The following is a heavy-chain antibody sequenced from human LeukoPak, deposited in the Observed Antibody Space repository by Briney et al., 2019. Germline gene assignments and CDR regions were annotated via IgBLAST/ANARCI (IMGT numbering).Heavy chain of an antibody. V-gene: IGHV4-34*01. J-gene: IGHJ4*02. CDR3: ARHLRSGRALEFDY. D-gene: IGHD2-15*01. CDR1: GRSFSGYY. Sequence: SETLSLTCAVYGRSFSGYYWSWIRQPPGKGLEWIGEINHSGSTNYNPSLKSRVTISVDTSKNQFSLKLSSVTAADTAVYYCARHLRSGRALEFDYWGQGTLVTVSS. CDR2: INHSGST.